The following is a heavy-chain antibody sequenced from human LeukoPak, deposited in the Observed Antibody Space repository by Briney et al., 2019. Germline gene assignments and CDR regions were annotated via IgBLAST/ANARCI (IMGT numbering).Heavy chain of an antibody. CDR3: ARDAGDSSGYRFDY. CDR2: IKQDGGKN. V-gene: IGHV3-7*05. CDR1: GFTFSSYW. D-gene: IGHD3-22*01. Sequence: GGSLRLSCAASGFTFSSYWMSWVRQAPGKGLEWVANIKQDGGKNYYVDSVKGRFTISRDNAKNSLYLQMNSLRAEDTAVYHCARDAGDSSGYRFDYWGQGTLVTVSS. J-gene: IGHJ4*02.